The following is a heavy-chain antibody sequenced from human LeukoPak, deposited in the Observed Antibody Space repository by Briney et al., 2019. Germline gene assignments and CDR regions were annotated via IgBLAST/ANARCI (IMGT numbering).Heavy chain of an antibody. D-gene: IGHD3-10*01. J-gene: IGHJ4*02. V-gene: IGHV3-30*04. Sequence: PGGSLRLSCAASGFTFSSYAIQWLRQAPGKGLEWVAVISHDVYHKHYADSVKGRFTLSRDNSKNTVFLQMSSLRAEDTAVYYCARAEPSPTPLIRGAIDCWGQGTLVTVSS. CDR3: ARAEPSPTPLIRGAIDC. CDR1: GFTFSSYA. CDR2: ISHDVYHK.